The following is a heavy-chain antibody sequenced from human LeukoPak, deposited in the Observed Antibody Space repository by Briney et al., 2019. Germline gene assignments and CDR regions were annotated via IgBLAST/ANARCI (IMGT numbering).Heavy chain of an antibody. J-gene: IGHJ4*02. Sequence: SETLSLTCAVYGGSLSGYYWNWIRQPPGKGLEWIGSIYYSGSTYYNPSLKSRVTISVDTSKNQFSLKLSSVTAADTAVYYCAGQYSSGWYYFDYWGQGTLVTVSS. CDR2: IYYSGST. CDR3: AGQYSSGWYYFDY. D-gene: IGHD6-19*01. CDR1: GGSLSGYY. V-gene: IGHV4-34*01.